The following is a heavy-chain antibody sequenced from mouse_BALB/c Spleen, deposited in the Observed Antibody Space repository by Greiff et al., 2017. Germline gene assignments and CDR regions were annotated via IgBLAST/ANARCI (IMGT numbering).Heavy chain of an antibody. CDR3: ARRIYYEYDGDAMDY. V-gene: IGHV1-14*01. D-gene: IGHD2-4*01. CDR1: GYTFTSYV. CDR2: INPYNDGT. Sequence: VQLKESGPELVKPGASVKMSCKASGYTFTSYVMHWVKQKPGQGLEWIGYINPYNDGTKYNEKFKGKATLTSDKSSSTAYMELSSLTSEDSAVYYCARRIYYEYDGDAMDYWGQGTSVTVSS. J-gene: IGHJ4*01.